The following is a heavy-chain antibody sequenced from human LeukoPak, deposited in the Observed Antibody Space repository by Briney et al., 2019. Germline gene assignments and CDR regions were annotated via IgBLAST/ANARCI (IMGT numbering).Heavy chain of an antibody. CDR2: INSSSSYI. J-gene: IGHJ4*02. CDR1: GYSFTTYW. V-gene: IGHV3-21*01. CDR3: ASLGDGYNSPLGGY. Sequence: GESLKISCKGSGYSFTTYWIGWVRQAPGKGLEWVSSINSSSSYIYYADSVKGRFTISRDNAKNSLYLQMNSLRAEDTAVYYCASLGDGYNSPLGGYWGQGTLVTVSS. D-gene: IGHD5-24*01.